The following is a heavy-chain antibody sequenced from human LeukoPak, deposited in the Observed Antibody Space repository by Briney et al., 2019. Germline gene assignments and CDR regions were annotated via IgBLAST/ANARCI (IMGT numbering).Heavy chain of an antibody. D-gene: IGHD5-12*01. CDR2: IYYSGST. J-gene: IGHJ4*02. Sequence: SETLSLTCTVSGGSLSSSSYYWGWIRQPPGKGLEWIGSIYYSGSTYYNPSLKSRVTISVDTSKNQFSLKLSSVTAADTAVYYCAREDSGYVPLYDYWGQGTLVTVSS. CDR1: GGSLSSSSYY. V-gene: IGHV4-39*07. CDR3: AREDSGYVPLYDY.